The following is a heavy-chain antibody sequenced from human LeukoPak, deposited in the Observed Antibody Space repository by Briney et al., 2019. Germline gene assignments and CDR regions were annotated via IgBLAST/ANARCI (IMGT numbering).Heavy chain of an antibody. Sequence: GGSLRLSCAASGFTFSSYWMSWVRQAPGKGLEWVANIKQDGSEKSYVDSVKGQFTISRDNAKNALYLQMNSLRAEDTAVYYCARDYSSGWYVNHWGQGTLVTVSS. CDR3: ARDYSSGWYVNH. CDR1: GFTFSSYW. V-gene: IGHV3-7*01. CDR2: IKQDGSEK. J-gene: IGHJ4*02. D-gene: IGHD6-19*01.